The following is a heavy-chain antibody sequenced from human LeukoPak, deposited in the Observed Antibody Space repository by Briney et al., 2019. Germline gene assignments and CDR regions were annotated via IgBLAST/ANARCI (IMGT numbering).Heavy chain of an antibody. D-gene: IGHD1-26*01. CDR2: VNPSSGST. CDR3: ARAVGPRGGNWLDP. Sequence: ASLKVSCKASGYTFTSYFMHWVRQAPGQGLEWMGVVNPSSGSTTYSQKLQGRVTMTRDTSTSTVYMDLSSLRSEDTAVYYCARAVGPRGGNWLDPWGQGTLVTVSS. V-gene: IGHV1-46*04. CDR1: GYTFTSYF. J-gene: IGHJ5*02.